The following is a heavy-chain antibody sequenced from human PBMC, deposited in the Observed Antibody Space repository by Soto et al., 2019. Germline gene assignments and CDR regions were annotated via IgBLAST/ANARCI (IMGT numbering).Heavy chain of an antibody. CDR2: ISAYNGNT. Sequence: GASVKVSCKASGYTFTSYGISWVRQAPGQGLEWMGWISAYNGNTNYAQKLQGRVTMTTDTSTSTAYMELRSLRSGDTAVYYCARDLWGPTIVLVPAATFDYWGQGTLVPVSS. D-gene: IGHD2-2*01. J-gene: IGHJ4*02. CDR1: GYTFTSYG. CDR3: ARDLWGPTIVLVPAATFDY. V-gene: IGHV1-18*01.